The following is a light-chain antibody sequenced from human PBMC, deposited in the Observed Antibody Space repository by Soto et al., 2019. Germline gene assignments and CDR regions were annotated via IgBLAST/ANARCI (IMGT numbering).Light chain of an antibody. CDR2: YDS. CDR3: QVWDTSSDHYVV. V-gene: IGLV3-21*04. CDR1: NIGSKS. J-gene: IGLJ2*01. Sequence: SYELTQPPSVSLAPGTTARITCGENNIGSKSVHWYKQKPGQAPVLVIYYDSDRPSGIPERFSGSNSGNTATLTISSVVAGDEADYYCQVWDTSSDHYVVFGGGTKLTVL.